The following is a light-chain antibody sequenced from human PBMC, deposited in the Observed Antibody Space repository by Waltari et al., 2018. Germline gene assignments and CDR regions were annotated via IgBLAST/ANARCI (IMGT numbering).Light chain of an antibody. CDR3: QTWGTGSHV. Sequence: HLVLTQAPSASASLGASVKLTCSLPGEYSAYAIAWHQQHPLKGLRHFMTVNADGSHKVGEGVSERFSGPSSDLDRSLITSRLQSDEEADYFCQTWGTGSHVFGSGTRLTV. V-gene: IGLV4-69*01. CDR1: GEYSAYA. CDR2: VNADGSH. J-gene: IGLJ2*01.